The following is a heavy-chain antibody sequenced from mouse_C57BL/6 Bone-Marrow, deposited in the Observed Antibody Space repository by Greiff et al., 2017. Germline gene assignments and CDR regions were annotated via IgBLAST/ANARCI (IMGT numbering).Heavy chain of an antibody. CDR2: IHPNSGST. D-gene: IGHD2-1*01. V-gene: IGHV1-64*01. J-gene: IGHJ3*01. Sequence: VQLQQSGAELVKPGASVKLSCKASGYTFTSYWMHWVKQRPGQGLEWIGMIHPNSGSTNYNEKFKSKATLTVDKSSSTAYMKLSSLTSEDSAVYFGARRGVTETWFAYWGRGTLVTVSA. CDR1: GYTFTSYW. CDR3: ARRGVTETWFAY.